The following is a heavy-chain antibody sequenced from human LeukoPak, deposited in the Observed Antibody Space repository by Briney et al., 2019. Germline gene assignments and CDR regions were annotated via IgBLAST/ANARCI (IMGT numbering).Heavy chain of an antibody. J-gene: IGHJ4*02. V-gene: IGHV3-48*03. Sequence: GGSLRLSCEASGFTFSSYEMNWVRQAPGKGLEWVSCISSSGSTIYYADSVKGRFTISRDNAMNSLYLQMNSLRAEDTAIYYCARDLSVGAKPNLGFDYWGQGTLVTVSS. CDR3: ARDLSVGAKPNLGFDY. CDR2: ISSSGSTI. CDR1: GFTFSSYE. D-gene: IGHD1-26*01.